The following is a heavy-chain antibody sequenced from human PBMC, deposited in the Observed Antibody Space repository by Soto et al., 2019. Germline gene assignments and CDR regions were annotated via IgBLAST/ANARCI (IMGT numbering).Heavy chain of an antibody. D-gene: IGHD3-10*01. Sequence: QVQLVQSGAEVKKPGSSVKVSCKASGGTFSSYAISWVRQAPGQGLEWMGGIIPIFGTANYAQKFQGRVTITAVESTSTAYMELSSLRSEDTAVYYCARDRLPHYYGSGSSVWEYWGQGTLVTVSS. V-gene: IGHV1-69*12. J-gene: IGHJ4*02. CDR2: IIPIFGTA. CDR1: GGTFSSYA. CDR3: ARDRLPHYYGSGSSVWEY.